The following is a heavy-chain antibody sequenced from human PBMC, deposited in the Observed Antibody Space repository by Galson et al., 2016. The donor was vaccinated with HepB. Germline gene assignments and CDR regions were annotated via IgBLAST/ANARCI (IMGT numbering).Heavy chain of an antibody. Sequence: TLSLTCTVSGDSISDGGYYWNWIRQHPGKGLEWIGYIYYSGRTDYNPSLKSRIAISVDTSKNQFSLKLSSVTVADTAVYYCARDGQDYGLDYFDYWGQGILVTVSS. CDR1: GDSISDGGYY. V-gene: IGHV4-31*03. J-gene: IGHJ4*02. D-gene: IGHD4-17*01. CDR3: ARDGQDYGLDYFDY. CDR2: IYYSGRT.